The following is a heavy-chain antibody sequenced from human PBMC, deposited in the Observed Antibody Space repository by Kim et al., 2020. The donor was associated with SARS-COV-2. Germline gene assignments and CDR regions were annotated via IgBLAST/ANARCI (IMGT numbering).Heavy chain of an antibody. CDR3: ARAIYYYDSSGYPIDAFDI. J-gene: IGHJ3*02. D-gene: IGHD3-22*01. Sequence: ASVKVSCKASGYTFTSYAMNWVRQAPGQGLEWMGWINTNTGNPTYAQGFTGRFVFSLDTSVSTAYLQISSLKAEDTAVYYCARAIYYYDSSGYPIDAFDIWGQGTMVTVSS. CDR1: GYTFTSYA. CDR2: INTNTGNP. V-gene: IGHV7-4-1*02.